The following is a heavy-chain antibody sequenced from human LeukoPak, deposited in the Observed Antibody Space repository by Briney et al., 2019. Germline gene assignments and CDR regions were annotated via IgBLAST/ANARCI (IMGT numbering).Heavy chain of an antibody. CDR3: AAVPAATYYYDSSGPGGFDY. V-gene: IGHV1-58*01. J-gene: IGHJ4*02. D-gene: IGHD3-22*01. Sequence: SVKVSCEASGFTFTSSAVQWVRQARGQRLEWIGWIVVGSGNTNYAQKFQERVTITRDMSTSTAYMELSSLRSEDTAVYYCAAVPAATYYYDSSGPGGFDYWGQGTLVTVSS. CDR1: GFTFTSSA. CDR2: IVVGSGNT.